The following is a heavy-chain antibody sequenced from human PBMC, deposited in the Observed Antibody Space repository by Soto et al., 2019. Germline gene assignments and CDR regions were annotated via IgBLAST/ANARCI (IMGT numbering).Heavy chain of an antibody. Sequence: PSETLSLTCAVSGASISSGGYSWSWIRQPPGKGLEWIGYIYHSGSTYYNPALKSRVTISVDRSKNQFSLKLSSVTAADTAVYYCAGSGYYDNSGMYVWCQGTTVTVSS. J-gene: IGHJ6*02. CDR1: GASISSGGYS. CDR2: IYHSGST. D-gene: IGHD3-22*01. CDR3: AGSGYYDNSGMYV. V-gene: IGHV4-30-2*01.